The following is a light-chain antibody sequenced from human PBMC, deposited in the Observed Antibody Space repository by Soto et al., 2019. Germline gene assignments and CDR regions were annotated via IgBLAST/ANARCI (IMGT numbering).Light chain of an antibody. CDR2: GVS. Sequence: QSALTQPASVSGSPRQSITISCTGTITDIGAYNYVSWYQQHPGKAPKLLIYGVSSRPSGVSNRFSGSKSGNAAYLTISGLQADDEAEYYCSSYTSSITPYVFGTGTKLTVL. CDR1: ITDIGAYNY. V-gene: IGLV2-14*01. CDR3: SSYTSSITPYV. J-gene: IGLJ1*01.